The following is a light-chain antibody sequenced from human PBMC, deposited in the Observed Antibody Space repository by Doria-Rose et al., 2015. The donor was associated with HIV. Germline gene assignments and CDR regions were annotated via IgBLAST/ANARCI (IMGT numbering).Light chain of an antibody. J-gene: IGLJ3*02. CDR2: NTY. CDR3: VLYMGSGIWM. V-gene: IGLV8-61*01. CDR1: SGPVTGAYY. Sequence: QTVVTQEPSSSVSLGGTVTLTCGLTSGPVTGAYYPSWHQQTPGQAPRTLIYNTYSLSSGVSDRFSGSILGNKAALTISGAQADDEPDYYCVLYMGSGIWMFGGGTKLTVL.